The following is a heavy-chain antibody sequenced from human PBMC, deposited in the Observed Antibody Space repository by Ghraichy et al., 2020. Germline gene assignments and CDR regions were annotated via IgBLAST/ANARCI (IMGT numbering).Heavy chain of an antibody. CDR3: FAGGSEATHLGY. Sequence: GGSLRLSCAASGFTFSGSAMHWVRQASGKGLEWVGRIRSKVNNYATAYAASVKGRFTISRDDSKNTAYLQMNSLKIEDTAVYYCFAGGSEATHLGYWGQGTLVTVSS. CDR1: GFTFSGSA. J-gene: IGHJ4*02. CDR2: IRSKVNNYAT. V-gene: IGHV3-73*01.